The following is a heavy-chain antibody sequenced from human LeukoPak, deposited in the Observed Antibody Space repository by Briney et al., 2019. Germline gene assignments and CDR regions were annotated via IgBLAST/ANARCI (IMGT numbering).Heavy chain of an antibody. J-gene: IGHJ4*02. Sequence: PGGSLRLSCAASGFTFSSYWMSWVRQAPGKGLEWVADIKHDGSEKYYVDSLKGRFTISTDSAKNSLYLQINSLRAEDTAVHYCARKDRYGLGYWGQGTLVTVSS. CDR2: IKHDGSEK. D-gene: IGHD3-9*01. CDR3: ARKDRYGLGY. V-gene: IGHV3-7*01. CDR1: GFTFSSYW.